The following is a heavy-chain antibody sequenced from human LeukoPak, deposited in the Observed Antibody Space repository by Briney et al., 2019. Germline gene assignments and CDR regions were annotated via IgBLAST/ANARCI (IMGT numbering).Heavy chain of an antibody. Sequence: PSETLSLTCTVSGGSISGYYWNWIRQTPGKGLEWIGYIHYSGTTKYNPSLKSPVTMSVDTSKNQFSLKLSSVTAADTAVYYCARAPAGYSSGWYIDYWGQGTLVTVSS. CDR3: ARAPAGYSSGWYIDY. CDR2: IHYSGTT. V-gene: IGHV4-59*12. J-gene: IGHJ4*02. D-gene: IGHD6-19*01. CDR1: GGSISGYY.